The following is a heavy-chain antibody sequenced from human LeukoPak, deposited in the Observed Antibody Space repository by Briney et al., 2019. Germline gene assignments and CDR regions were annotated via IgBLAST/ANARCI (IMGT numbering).Heavy chain of an antibody. CDR1: GYTFTSYY. J-gene: IGHJ6*03. Sequence: ASVKVSCKASGYTFTSYYMHWVRQAPGQGLEWMGIINPSGGSTSYAQKFQGRVTMTRDTSTSTVYMELSSLRSEDTAVYYCARDQGGSRIYYHYYYMDVWGKGTTITVSS. CDR3: ARDQGGSRIYYHYYYMDV. CDR2: INPSGGST. V-gene: IGHV1-46*01. D-gene: IGHD2-15*01.